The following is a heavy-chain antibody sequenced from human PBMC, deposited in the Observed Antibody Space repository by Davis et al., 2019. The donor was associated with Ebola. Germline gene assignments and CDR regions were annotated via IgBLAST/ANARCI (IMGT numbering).Heavy chain of an antibody. J-gene: IGHJ4*02. CDR1: GGSFSGYY. CDR2: INHSGST. Sequence: SETLSLTCAVYGGSFSGYYWSWIRQPPGKGLEWIGEINHSGSTNYNPSLKSRVTISVDTSKNQFSLKLSSVTAADTAVYYCARHYSSPYYDSSGYYWRPYYFDYWGQGTLVTVSS. V-gene: IGHV4-34*01. CDR3: ARHYSSPYYDSSGYYWRPYYFDY. D-gene: IGHD3-22*01.